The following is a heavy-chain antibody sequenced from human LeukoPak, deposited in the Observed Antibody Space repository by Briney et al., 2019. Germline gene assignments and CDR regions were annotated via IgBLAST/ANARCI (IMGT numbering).Heavy chain of an antibody. CDR2: INPNSGGT. Sequence: ASVKVSCKASGYTFTGYYMHWVRQAPGQGLEWMGWINPNSGGTNYAQKLQGRVTMTRDTSISTAYMELSRLRSDDTAVYYCARGGRLQLWNKGFDYWGQGTLVTVSS. J-gene: IGHJ4*02. D-gene: IGHD5-18*01. CDR1: GYTFTGYY. V-gene: IGHV1-2*02. CDR3: ARGGRLQLWNKGFDY.